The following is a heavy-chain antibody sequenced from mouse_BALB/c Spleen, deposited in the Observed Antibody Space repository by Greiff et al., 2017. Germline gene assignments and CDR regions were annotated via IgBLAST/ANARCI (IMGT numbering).Heavy chain of an antibody. D-gene: IGHD1-1*01. Sequence: EVQGVESGGGLVKPGGSLKLSCAASGFTFSSYGMSWVRQTPDKRLEWVATISSGGSYTYYPDSVKGRFTISRDNAKNTLYLQMSSLKSEDTAMYYCARHSDYGSSYEWFAYWGQGTLVTVSA. CDR1: GFTFSSYG. CDR2: ISSGGSYT. V-gene: IGHV5-6*01. J-gene: IGHJ3*01. CDR3: ARHSDYGSSYEWFAY.